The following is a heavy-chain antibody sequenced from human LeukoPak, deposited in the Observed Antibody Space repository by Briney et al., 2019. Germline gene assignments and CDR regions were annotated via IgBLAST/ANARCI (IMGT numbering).Heavy chain of an antibody. Sequence: GGSLRLSCAASGFTFSSYAMSWVRQAPGKGLEWVSTISGSGGSTYYADSVKGRFTISRDNSKNTLYLQINSLRAEDTAVYYCAKVRSSWYIFDYWGQGTLVTVSS. V-gene: IGHV3-23*01. CDR2: ISGSGGST. J-gene: IGHJ4*02. CDR3: AKVRSSWYIFDY. D-gene: IGHD6-13*01. CDR1: GFTFSSYA.